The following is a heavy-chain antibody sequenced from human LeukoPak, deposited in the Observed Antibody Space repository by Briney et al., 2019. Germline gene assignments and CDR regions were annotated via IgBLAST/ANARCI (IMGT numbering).Heavy chain of an antibody. V-gene: IGHV5-51*01. CDR2: IYTGDSDT. D-gene: IGHD3-22*01. CDR3: ARLSRRDYYDSSGYYYARTFDY. CDR1: GYSFISYR. Sequence: HGDSLKIPCKGPGYSFISYRIGWVRQMPGKGLEWMGVIYTGDSDTRYSPSFQGQVTIAADKSISTAYLQWSSLKASDTAMYYCARLSRRDYYDSSGYYYARTFDYWGQGTLVTVSS. J-gene: IGHJ4*02.